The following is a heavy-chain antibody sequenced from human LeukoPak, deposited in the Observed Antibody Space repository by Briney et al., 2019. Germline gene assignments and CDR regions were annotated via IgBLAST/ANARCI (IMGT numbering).Heavy chain of an antibody. V-gene: IGHV4-34*01. CDR1: GGSFSGYY. CDR3: ASQALKYCSSTSCYRGRYYMDV. Sequence: SETLSLTCAVYGGSFSGYYWSWIHQPPGKGLEWIGEINHSGSTNYNPSLKSRVTISVDTSKNQFSLKLSSVTAADTAVYYCASQALKYCSSTSCYRGRYYMDVWGKGTTVTVSS. J-gene: IGHJ6*03. D-gene: IGHD2-2*01. CDR2: INHSGST.